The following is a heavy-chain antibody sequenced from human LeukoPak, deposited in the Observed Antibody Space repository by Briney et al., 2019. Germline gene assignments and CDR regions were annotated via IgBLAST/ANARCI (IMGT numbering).Heavy chain of an antibody. CDR1: VGSLRGYY. Sequence: SETLSLTRTVSVGSLRGYYWSWLRPPPGRGLEGIGCIYYTGTTKYNPSLTSRVTISLDTSKNQLSLKLTSVTAADTALYYCARNWNIYGALKWFDPWGQGSLVTVSS. V-gene: IGHV4-59*01. CDR3: ARNWNIYGALKWFDP. J-gene: IGHJ5*02. D-gene: IGHD4-17*01. CDR2: IYYTGTT.